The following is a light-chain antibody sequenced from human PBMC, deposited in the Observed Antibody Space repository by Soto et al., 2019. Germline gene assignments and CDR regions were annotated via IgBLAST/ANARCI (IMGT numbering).Light chain of an antibody. CDR3: SSYTISNTLPFV. Sequence: QALLTQPASVSGSPGQSITIACTGTRRDVGGYNYVSWYQQYPGKSPKLLIYEVTHRPSGVSNRFSGSKSGNTASLTISGLQAEEEADYYCSSYTISNTLPFVFGTGTKVTVL. CDR1: RRDVGGYNY. CDR2: EVT. J-gene: IGLJ1*01. V-gene: IGLV2-14*01.